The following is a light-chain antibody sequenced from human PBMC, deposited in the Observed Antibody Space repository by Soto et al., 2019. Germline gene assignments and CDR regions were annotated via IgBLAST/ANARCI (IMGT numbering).Light chain of an antibody. CDR2: WAS. V-gene: IGKV4-1*01. CDR3: QQYYSTPIT. CDR1: QSVLSSSNNKNY. Sequence: DIVMTQSPDSLAVSLGERATINCKSSQSVLSSSNNKNYLNWYQQKPGQPPTLLIYWASTRESGVPDRFSGSGSETDFTLTISSLQAEDVAVYYCQQYYSTPITLGQGTRLEIK. J-gene: IGKJ5*01.